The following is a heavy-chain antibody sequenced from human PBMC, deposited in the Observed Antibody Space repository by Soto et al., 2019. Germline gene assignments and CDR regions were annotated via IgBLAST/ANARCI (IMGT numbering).Heavy chain of an antibody. Sequence: EVQLLESGGGLVQPGGSLRLSCAASGFTFSSYAMSWVRQAPGKGLEWVSAISGSGGSTYYADSVKGRFTISRDNSKNTLYLQMNSLRAEDTAVYYCAKAMGFLYNWNWRPNDAFDIWGQGTMVTVSS. J-gene: IGHJ3*02. CDR2: ISGSGGST. D-gene: IGHD1-1*01. CDR1: GFTFSSYA. V-gene: IGHV3-23*01. CDR3: AKAMGFLYNWNWRPNDAFDI.